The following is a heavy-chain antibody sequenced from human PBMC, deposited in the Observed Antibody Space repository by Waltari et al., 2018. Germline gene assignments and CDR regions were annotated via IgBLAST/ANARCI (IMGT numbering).Heavy chain of an antibody. CDR2: LNPNSGNT. J-gene: IGHJ6*02. Sequence: QVQLVQSGAEVKKPGASVKVSCKASGYTFTSYDINWVRQATGQGLEWMGWLNPNSGNTGYAQKFQGRVTMTRNTSISTAYMELSSLRAEDTAVYYCARELSRHSSYYYYGMDVWGQGTTVTVSS. D-gene: IGHD4-4*01. CDR1: GYTFTSYD. CDR3: ARELSRHSSYYYYGMDV. V-gene: IGHV1-8*01.